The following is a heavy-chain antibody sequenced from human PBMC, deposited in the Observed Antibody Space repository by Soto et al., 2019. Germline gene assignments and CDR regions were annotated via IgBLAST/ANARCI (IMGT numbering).Heavy chain of an antibody. Sequence: ASVKVSCKASGYTFTGYYMHWVRQAPGQGLEWMGWINPNSGGTNYAQKFQGRVTMTRDTSISTAYMELSRLRSDDTAVYYCASYCSITSCYTSQYYYYGMDVWGQGTTVTVSS. V-gene: IGHV1-2*02. J-gene: IGHJ6*02. CDR1: GYTFTGYY. CDR3: ASYCSITSCYTSQYYYYGMDV. CDR2: INPNSGGT. D-gene: IGHD2-2*02.